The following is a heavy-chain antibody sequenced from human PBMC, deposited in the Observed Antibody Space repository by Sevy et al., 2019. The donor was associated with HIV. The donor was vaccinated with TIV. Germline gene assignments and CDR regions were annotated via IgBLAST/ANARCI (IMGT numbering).Heavy chain of an antibody. V-gene: IGHV4-30-2*01. CDR2: IFHSGNT. CDR1: GGSISTDLYS. CDR3: ARSSSAYPYHFDY. Sequence: SETLSLTCAASGGSISTDLYSWNWIRQPPGKGLEWIGYIFHSGNTYYNPSLKSRVTISIDRSKNQFSLNLSSVTAADTAVYYCARSSSAYPYHFDYWGQGTLVTVSS. J-gene: IGHJ4*02.